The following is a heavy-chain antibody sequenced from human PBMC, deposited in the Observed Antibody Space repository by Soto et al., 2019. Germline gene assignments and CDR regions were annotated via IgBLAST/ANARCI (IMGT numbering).Heavy chain of an antibody. CDR3: AKGGEAAAGTHFDY. J-gene: IGHJ4*02. Sequence: PGGSLRLSCAASGFTFCSYGMHWVRQAPGKGLEWVAVISYDGSNKYYADSVKGRFTISRDNSKNTLYLQMNSLRAEDTAVYYCAKGGEAAAGTHFDYWGQGTLVTVSS. CDR2: ISYDGSNK. D-gene: IGHD6-13*01. CDR1: GFTFCSYG. V-gene: IGHV3-30*18.